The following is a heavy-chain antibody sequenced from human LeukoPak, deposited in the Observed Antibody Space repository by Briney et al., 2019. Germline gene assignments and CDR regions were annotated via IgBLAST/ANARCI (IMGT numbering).Heavy chain of an antibody. CDR2: ISAYNGNT. V-gene: IGHV1-18*01. D-gene: IGHD4-17*01. CDR1: GYTFTSYG. J-gene: IGHJ3*02. CDR3: ASPTETTVDAFDI. Sequence: ASVKVSCKASGYTFTSYGISWVRQAPGQGLEWMGWISAYNGNTNYAQKLQGRVTMTTDTSTSTAYMELRSLRSDDTGAYYCASPTETTVDAFDIWGQGTMVTVSS.